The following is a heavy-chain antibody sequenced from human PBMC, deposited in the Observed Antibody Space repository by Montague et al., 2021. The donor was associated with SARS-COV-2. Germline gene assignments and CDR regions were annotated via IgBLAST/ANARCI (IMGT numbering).Heavy chain of an antibody. Sequence: SETLSLTCAVYGGSFSGYYWSWIRQPPGKGLEWIGEINHSGSTNYNPSLKSRVTMSMDTSKNQFSLKLTSVTAVDTAVYYCVRKTSGYHPFDDWGQGTLVTVSS. V-gene: IGHV4-34*01. CDR1: GGSFSGYY. D-gene: IGHD1-14*01. CDR2: INHSGST. J-gene: IGHJ4*02. CDR3: VRKTSGYHPFDD.